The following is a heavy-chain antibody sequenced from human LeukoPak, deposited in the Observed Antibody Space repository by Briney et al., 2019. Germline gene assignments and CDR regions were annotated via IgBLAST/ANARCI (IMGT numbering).Heavy chain of an antibody. J-gene: IGHJ4*02. D-gene: IGHD1-26*01. V-gene: IGHV4-61*02. Sequence: SETLSLTCTVSGGSISSGSYYWSWIRQPAGKGLEWIGRIYTSGSTNYNPSLKSRVTISVDTSKVQFSLKLSSVTAADTAVYYCARVGVVGASYYFGHWGQGTLVTVSS. CDR1: GGSISSGSYY. CDR3: ARVGVVGASYYFGH. CDR2: IYTSGST.